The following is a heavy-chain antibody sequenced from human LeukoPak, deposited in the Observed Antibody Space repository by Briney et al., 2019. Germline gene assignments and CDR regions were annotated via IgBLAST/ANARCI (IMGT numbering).Heavy chain of an antibody. CDR2: ISGSGGST. J-gene: IGHJ4*02. D-gene: IGHD1-26*01. Sequence: QAGGSLRLSCAASGFTFSSYAMSWVRQAPGKGLEWVSAISGSGGSTGYADSVKGRFTISRDNPKNTLDLQMNSLRAEDTAVYYCAKERSKYSGSYYFSFDYWGQGTLVTVSS. CDR1: GFTFSSYA. V-gene: IGHV3-23*01. CDR3: AKERSKYSGSYYFSFDY.